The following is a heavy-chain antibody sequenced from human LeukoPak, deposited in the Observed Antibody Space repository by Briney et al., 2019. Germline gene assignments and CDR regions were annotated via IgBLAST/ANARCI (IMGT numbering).Heavy chain of an antibody. CDR3: ARDRLMNRFDY. CDR1: GFTVSSTC. V-gene: IGHV3-53*01. J-gene: IGHJ4*02. D-gene: IGHD5-12*01. CDR2: IYSGGKV. Sequence: GGSLRLSCAASGFTVSSTCMSWVRQTPGKGLEWLSVIYSGGKVYYIDSVKGRFTISRDTSKNTLYLQMNSLRAEDTAVYYCARDRLMNRFDYWGQGTLVTVSS.